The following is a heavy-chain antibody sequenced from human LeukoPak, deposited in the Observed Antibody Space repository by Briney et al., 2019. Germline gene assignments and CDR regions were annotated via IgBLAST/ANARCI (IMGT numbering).Heavy chain of an antibody. Sequence: GRSLRLSCAASGFTFSSYAMHWVRQAPGKGLEWVAVISYDGSNKYYADSVKGRFTISRDNSKNTLYLQMSSLRVEDTAVYYCAKVKGWWPPTSADYWGQGTLVTVSS. J-gene: IGHJ4*02. CDR1: GFTFSSYA. V-gene: IGHV3-30*04. CDR2: ISYDGSNK. CDR3: AKVKGWWPPTSADY. D-gene: IGHD2-15*01.